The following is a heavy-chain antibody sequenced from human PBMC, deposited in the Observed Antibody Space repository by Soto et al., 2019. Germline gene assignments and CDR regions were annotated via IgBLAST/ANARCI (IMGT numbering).Heavy chain of an antibody. Sequence: PVGSLRLSCAASGFTFSSYSMNWVRQAPGKGLEWVSSISSSSSYIYYADSVKVRFTISRDNAKNSLYLQMNSLRAEDTPVSYCARDISPDEFYYWGQGTLVTVSS. CDR1: GFTFSSYS. CDR3: ARDISPDEFYY. CDR2: ISSSSSYI. J-gene: IGHJ4*02. V-gene: IGHV3-21*01.